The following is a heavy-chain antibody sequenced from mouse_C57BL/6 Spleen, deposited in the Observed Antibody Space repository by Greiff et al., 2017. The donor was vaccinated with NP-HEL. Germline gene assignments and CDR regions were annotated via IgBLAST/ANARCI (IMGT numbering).Heavy chain of an antibody. J-gene: IGHJ3*01. CDR2: IWSGGST. CDR3: ARTPDSSGYWFAY. D-gene: IGHD3-2*02. Sequence: VQLQQSGPGLVQPSQSLSITCTVSGFSFTSYGVHWVRQSPGQGLEWLGVIWSGGSTDYNADFISRLSISKDNSKSQVFFKMNSLLADDTAIYYCARTPDSSGYWFAYWGQGTLVTVSA. CDR1: GFSFTSYG. V-gene: IGHV2-2*01.